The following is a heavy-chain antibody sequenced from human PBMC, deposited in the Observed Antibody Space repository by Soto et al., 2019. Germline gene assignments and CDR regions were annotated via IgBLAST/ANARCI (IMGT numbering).Heavy chain of an antibody. J-gene: IGHJ4*01. CDR1: GFTFSNAW. CDR3: TTDSYITSIIVRFDY. Sequence: PGGSLRLSCAASGFTFSNAWINWVRQAPGKGLEWVGRVKSKNDGGTTDFAAPVKGRFAISRDDSKNKVYLEMNSLQTEDTDIIYCTTDSYITSIIVRFDYWGHGTLVTVSS. CDR2: VKSKNDGGTT. D-gene: IGHD3-22*01. V-gene: IGHV3-15*07.